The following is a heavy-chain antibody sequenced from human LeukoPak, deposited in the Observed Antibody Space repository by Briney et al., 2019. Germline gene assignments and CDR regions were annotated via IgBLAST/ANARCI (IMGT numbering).Heavy chain of an antibody. D-gene: IGHD4-17*01. CDR3: ARDGGDYGWYFDL. Sequence: SETLSLTCTVSGDSISSGDYYWSWIRQPAGKGLEWIGRISSSGSTNYNPSLKSRVTISVDTSKNQFSLKLSSVTAADTAVYYCARDGGDYGWYFDLWGRGTLVTVSS. CDR1: GDSISSGDYY. J-gene: IGHJ2*01. CDR2: ISSSGST. V-gene: IGHV4-61*02.